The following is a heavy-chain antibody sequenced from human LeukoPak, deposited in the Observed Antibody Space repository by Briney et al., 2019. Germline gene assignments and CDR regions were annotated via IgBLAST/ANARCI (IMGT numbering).Heavy chain of an antibody. J-gene: IGHJ3*02. V-gene: IGHV3-21*01. CDR1: GFTFSSYS. Sequence: GGSLRFSCAASGFTFSSYSMNWVRQAPGKGLEWVSSISSSSYIYYADSVKGRFTISRDNAKNSLYLQMNSLRAEDTAVYYCARDPTYDSGEAFDIWGQGTMVTLSS. D-gene: IGHD7-27*01. CDR2: ISSSSYI. CDR3: ARDPTYDSGEAFDI.